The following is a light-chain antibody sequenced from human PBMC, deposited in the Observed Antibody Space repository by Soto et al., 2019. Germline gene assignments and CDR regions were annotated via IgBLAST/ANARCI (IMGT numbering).Light chain of an antibody. V-gene: IGKV3-20*01. CDR3: QQYGGSRT. CDR1: QSVSSSY. Sequence: EIVLTQSPGTLSLSPGERATLSCRASQSVSSSYLAWYQQKPGQAPRLLIYGASSRATGIPDRFSGSGSGTDFTLTISILEPDDFAVYYCQQYGGSRTFGQGTKVEIK. CDR2: GAS. J-gene: IGKJ1*01.